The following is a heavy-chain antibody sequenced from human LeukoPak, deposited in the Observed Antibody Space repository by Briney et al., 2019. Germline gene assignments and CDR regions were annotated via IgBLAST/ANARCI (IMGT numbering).Heavy chain of an antibody. J-gene: IGHJ4*02. D-gene: IGHD6-19*01. V-gene: IGHV3-33*01. Sequence: PGRSLRLSCAASGFTFSSYGMNWVRQAPGKGLEWVAALWNDGSNKYYADSVKGRLTISRDNSKNTLYLQMNSLRAEDTAVYYCARHSITVSGLEYFDYWGQGTLVTVSS. CDR1: GFTFSSYG. CDR2: LWNDGSNK. CDR3: ARHSITVSGLEYFDY.